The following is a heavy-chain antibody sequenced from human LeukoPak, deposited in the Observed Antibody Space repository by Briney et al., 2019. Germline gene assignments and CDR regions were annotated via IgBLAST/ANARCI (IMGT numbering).Heavy chain of an antibody. CDR2: INPNSGGT. V-gene: IGHV1-2*02. D-gene: IGHD5-12*01. CDR3: ARVAVATISAYYFDY. Sequence: ASVKVSCKASGYTFTNFDITWVRQATGQGLEWVGWINPNSGGTNYAQKFQGRVTMTRDTSISTAYMELSRLRSDDTAVYYCARVAVATISAYYFDYWGQGTLVTVSS. J-gene: IGHJ4*02. CDR1: GYTFTNFD.